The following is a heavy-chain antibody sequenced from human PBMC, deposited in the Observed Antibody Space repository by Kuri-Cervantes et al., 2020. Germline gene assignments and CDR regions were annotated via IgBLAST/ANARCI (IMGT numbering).Heavy chain of an antibody. V-gene: IGHV3-74*01. CDR1: GFTFNKFW. CDR2: INSYGNDT. CDR3: AFP. Sequence: GESLKISCTTSGFTFNKFWLHWVRQAPGKGLVWLSRINSYGNDTDYAESVKGRFTISRDNSKNTLYLQMNRLRVEDTAIYYCAFPWGRGTLVTVSS. J-gene: IGHJ5*02.